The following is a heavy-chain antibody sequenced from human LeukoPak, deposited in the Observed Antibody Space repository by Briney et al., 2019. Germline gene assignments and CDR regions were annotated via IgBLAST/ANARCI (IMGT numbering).Heavy chain of an antibody. D-gene: IGHD4-17*01. CDR2: IYYSGST. CDR1: GGSISSYY. J-gene: IGHJ4*02. V-gene: IGHV4-59*12. Sequence: SETLSLTCTVSGGSISSYYWSWIRQPPGKGLEWIGYIYYSGSTNYNPSLKSRVTISVDTSKNQFSLKLSSVTAADTAVYYCASHYGDYVPVGYWGQGTLVTVSS. CDR3: ASHYGDYVPVGY.